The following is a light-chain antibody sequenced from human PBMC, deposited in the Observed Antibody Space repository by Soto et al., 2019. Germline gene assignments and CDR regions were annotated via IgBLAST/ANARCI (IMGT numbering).Light chain of an antibody. V-gene: IGKV3-20*01. CDR2: GAS. J-gene: IGKJ3*01. Sequence: EIVLTQSPVTLSLSPGERATLSCRASQSVSSNFLAWYQQKPGQAPRLLIYGASSRATGIPDRFSGSGSGTDFTLTISGLEPEDFAVYYCQQYGSSPFTFGPGTKVDIK. CDR3: QQYGSSPFT. CDR1: QSVSSNF.